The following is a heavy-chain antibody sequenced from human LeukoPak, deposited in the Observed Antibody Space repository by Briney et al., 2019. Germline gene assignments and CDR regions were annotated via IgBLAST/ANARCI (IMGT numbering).Heavy chain of an antibody. J-gene: IGHJ4*02. CDR3: ASTSYYDSSGYYRYYFDY. CDR1: GGSISSRNW. CDR2: IYQSGTT. D-gene: IGHD3-22*01. V-gene: IGHV4-4*02. Sequence: SGTLSLTCVVSGGSISSRNWWSWVRQPPGKGLEWIGEIYQSGTTNYNPSLKSRVTISVDKSKNQFSLKLSSVTAADTAVYYCASTSYYDSSGYYRYYFDYWGQGTLVTVSS.